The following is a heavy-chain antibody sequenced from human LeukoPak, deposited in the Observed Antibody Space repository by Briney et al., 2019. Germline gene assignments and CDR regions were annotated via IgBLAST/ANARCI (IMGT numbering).Heavy chain of an antibody. CDR3: ASRVNQLLDS. J-gene: IGHJ4*02. V-gene: IGHV3-11*01. CDR1: GFTFSDYY. Sequence: GGSLRLSCAASGFTFSDYYMSWLRQAPGKGLGWVSYISSSGSTIYYADSVKGRFTISRDNAKNSLYLQMNSLRAEDTAVYYCASRVNQLLDSWGQGTLVTVSS. CDR2: ISSSGSTI. D-gene: IGHD2-2*01.